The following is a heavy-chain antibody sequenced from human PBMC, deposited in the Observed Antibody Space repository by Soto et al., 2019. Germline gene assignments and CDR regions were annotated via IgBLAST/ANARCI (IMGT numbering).Heavy chain of an antibody. CDR2: IVVGSGDR. V-gene: IGHV1-58*02. CDR3: AADSTSQNVDWVSEGAFDV. CDR1: GFTFSSSA. J-gene: IGHJ3*01. Sequence: QMQLVQSGPEVKKPGTSLKVSCKASGFTFSSSAIQWVRQARGQGLEWIGWIVVGSGDRNHAQKFQGRVTLTRDMSTNTASMELSSLTSDDTAVYYCAADSTSQNVDWVSEGAFDVWGQGTMVTVSS. D-gene: IGHD3-9*01.